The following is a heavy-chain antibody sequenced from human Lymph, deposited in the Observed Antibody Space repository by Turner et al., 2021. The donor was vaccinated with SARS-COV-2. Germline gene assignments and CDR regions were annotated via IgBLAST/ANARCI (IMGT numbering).Heavy chain of an antibody. CDR2: ISGDGGGT. V-gene: IGHV3-43*02. D-gene: IGHD2-15*01. CDR3: AKDPGYCSGGSCYSRTYFDF. CDR1: GFTFDDYA. J-gene: IGHJ4*02. Sequence: GESGGGVVQPGGSLRFSCAAPGFTFDDYAMHWVRQAPVKGLEWVPLISGDGGGTYDADSVKGRFTISRDNSKNSLSLQMNSLRAEDTALYYCAKDPGYCSGGSCYSRTYFDFWGQGTLVTVSA.